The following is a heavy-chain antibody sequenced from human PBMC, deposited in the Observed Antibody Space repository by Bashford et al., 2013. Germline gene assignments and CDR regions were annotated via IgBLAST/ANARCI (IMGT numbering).Heavy chain of an antibody. CDR3: AKELASYFYGAGSFTDH. CDR2: IYSGDKT. V-gene: IGHV3-66*01. Sequence: VRQAPGKGLEWVSLIYSGDKTSYADSVKGRFIISRDNSKNTLYLQMNGLRAEDTAVYFCAKELASYFYGAGSFTDHWGQGNPGHRLL. J-gene: IGHJ4*02. D-gene: IGHD3-10*01.